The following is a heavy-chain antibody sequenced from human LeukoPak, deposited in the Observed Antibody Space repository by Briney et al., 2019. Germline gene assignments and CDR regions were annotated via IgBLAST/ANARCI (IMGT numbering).Heavy chain of an antibody. CDR3: ARTQSYYDSSGYLDY. CDR2: IWYDGSNK. D-gene: IGHD3-22*01. V-gene: IGHV3-33*08. Sequence: PGGSLRLSCAASGFTFSNYYMSWIRQAPGKGLEWVAVIWYDGSNKYYADSVKGRFTISRDNSKNTLYLQMNSLRAEDTAVYYCARTQSYYDSSGYLDYWGQGTLVTVSS. J-gene: IGHJ4*02. CDR1: GFTFSNYY.